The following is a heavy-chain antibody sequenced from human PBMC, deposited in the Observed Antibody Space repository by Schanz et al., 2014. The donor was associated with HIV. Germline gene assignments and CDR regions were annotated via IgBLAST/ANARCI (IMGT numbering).Heavy chain of an antibody. CDR3: AIPSSGWSTFDY. CDR2: ISAYNGKT. CDR1: GYIFTSNG. D-gene: IGHD6-19*01. J-gene: IGHJ4*02. Sequence: QVQLVQSGAEVKKPGASVKVSCKASGYIFTSNGISWVRQAPGQGLEWMGWISAYNGKTNYARKVQGTVTMTTDTSTTTAYMELTTLRSDDTALYYCAIPSSGWSTFDYWGQGTLVTVSS. V-gene: IGHV1-18*01.